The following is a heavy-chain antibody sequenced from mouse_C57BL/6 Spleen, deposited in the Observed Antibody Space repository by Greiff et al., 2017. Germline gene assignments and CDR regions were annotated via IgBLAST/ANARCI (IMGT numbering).Heavy chain of an antibody. V-gene: IGHV1-15*01. CDR1: GYTFTDYE. Sequence: QVQLQQSGAELVRPGASVTLSCKASGYTFTDYEMHWVKQTPVHGLEWIGAIDPETGGTAYNQKFKGKAILTADKSSSTAYMGLRSLTSEDSAVYYCTRRMITDWYFDVWGTGTTVTVSS. J-gene: IGHJ1*03. CDR3: TRRMITDWYFDV. CDR2: IDPETGGT. D-gene: IGHD2-4*01.